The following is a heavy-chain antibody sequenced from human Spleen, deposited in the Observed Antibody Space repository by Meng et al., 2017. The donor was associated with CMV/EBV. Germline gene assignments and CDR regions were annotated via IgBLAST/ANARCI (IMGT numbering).Heavy chain of an antibody. V-gene: IGHV4-61*02. Sequence: QGHLQCSRPGLVKPLQTLSLSCTCTGCAISSGDYHWSWIRQPPGKGLEWIGRIYTSGSTNYNPSLKSRVTISVDTSKNQFSQKLSSVTAADTAVYYCARDLIAAARNQRLDYWGQGTLVTVSS. CDR2: IYTSGST. J-gene: IGHJ4*02. CDR1: GCAISSGDYH. CDR3: ARDLIAAARNQRLDY. D-gene: IGHD6-13*01.